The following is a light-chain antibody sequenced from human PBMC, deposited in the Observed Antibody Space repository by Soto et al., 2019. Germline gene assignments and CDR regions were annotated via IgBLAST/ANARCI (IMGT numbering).Light chain of an antibody. CDR1: QSVSSTY. Sequence: EIVLTQSPGTLSLSPGERATLSCRASQSVSSTYLAWYQHIPGQAPRLLIYGSSTRATGVPDRFSGSGSGTDFTLTITRLEPEDFAVYFCPQYGDSPPTFGQGTKVEIK. V-gene: IGKV3-20*01. J-gene: IGKJ1*01. CDR2: GSS. CDR3: PQYGDSPPT.